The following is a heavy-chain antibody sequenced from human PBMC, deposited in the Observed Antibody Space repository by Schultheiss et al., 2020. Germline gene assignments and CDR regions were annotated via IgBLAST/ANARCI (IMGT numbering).Heavy chain of an antibody. CDR2: ISYDGTNK. V-gene: IGHV3-30-3*01. J-gene: IGHJ4*02. D-gene: IGHD6-13*01. CDR1: GFTFSSYA. CDR3: ARGGGVGYSSSWFSVY. Sequence: GESLKISCAASGFTFSSYAIHWVRQAPGKGLEWVAVISYDGTNKDYADSVKGRFTISRDSSKNTLYLQMNSLRAEDTAVYYCARGGGVGYSSSWFSVYWGQGTLVTVSS.